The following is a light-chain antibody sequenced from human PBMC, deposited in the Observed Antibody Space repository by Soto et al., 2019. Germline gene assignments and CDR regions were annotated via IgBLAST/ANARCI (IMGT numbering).Light chain of an antibody. V-gene: IGLV3-1*01. J-gene: IGLJ2*01. CDR3: QAWDSSTVV. CDR2: QNS. CDR1: KLGNKY. Sequence: SYELTQPPSVSVSPGQTATITCSADKLGNKYASWYQQKPGQSPVLVIYQNSKRPSGIPERFSGSNSGSTATLTIGETQAMDEADYYCQAWDSSTVVFGGGTKLTVL.